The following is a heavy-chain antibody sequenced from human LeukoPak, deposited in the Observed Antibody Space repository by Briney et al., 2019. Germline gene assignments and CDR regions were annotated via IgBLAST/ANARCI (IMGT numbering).Heavy chain of an antibody. CDR3: ARDRPGGSSLDY. CDR1: GGSISRDY. Sequence: SETLSLTCTVSGGSISRDYWSWIRQPPGKGLEWIGYIYYTGSTNYNPSLKSRVTISVDTSKNQFSLKLSSVTAADTAVYYCARDRPGGSSLDYWGQGTLVAVSS. D-gene: IGHD6-13*01. CDR2: IYYTGST. J-gene: IGHJ4*02. V-gene: IGHV4-59*01.